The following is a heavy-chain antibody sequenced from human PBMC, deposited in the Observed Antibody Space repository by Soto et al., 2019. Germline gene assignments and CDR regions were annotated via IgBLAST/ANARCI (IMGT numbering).Heavy chain of an antibody. CDR3: AKGVAGWYSVDY. Sequence: EVQLVESGGGLVQPGRSLRLSCAASGFTFDDYAMHWVRQAPGKGLEWVSGISWNVGSIAYADSVKGRFTISRDNAKNSLYLQMNSLRAEDTALYYCAKGVAGWYSVDYWGQGTLVTVSS. J-gene: IGHJ4*02. CDR1: GFTFDDYA. V-gene: IGHV3-9*01. CDR2: ISWNVGSI. D-gene: IGHD2-15*01.